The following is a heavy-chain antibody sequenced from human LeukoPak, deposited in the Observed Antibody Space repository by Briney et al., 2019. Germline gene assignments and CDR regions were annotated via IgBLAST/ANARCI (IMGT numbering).Heavy chain of an antibody. CDR3: ARGLCTKGVCRFAAFNI. J-gene: IGHJ3*02. CDR1: GGSFSGYY. V-gene: IGHV4-34*01. CDR2: INHSGST. Sequence: PSETLSLTCAVYGGSFSGYYWGWIRQPPGKGLEWIGEINHSGSTNYNPSLKSRVTISVDTSKNQFSLKLSSVTAADTPVYYCARGLCTKGVCRFAAFNICGQGTMVTVSS. D-gene: IGHD2-8*01.